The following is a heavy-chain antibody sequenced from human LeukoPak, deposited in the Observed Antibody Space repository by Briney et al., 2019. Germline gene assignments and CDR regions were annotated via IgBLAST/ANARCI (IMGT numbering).Heavy chain of an antibody. V-gene: IGHV1-8*01. J-gene: IGHJ6*02. CDR2: MNPNSGNT. D-gene: IGHD1-26*01. CDR3: ARAVGARAYYYYYYGMDV. CDR1: GYTFTRYD. Sequence: AASVKVSCKASGYTFTRYDINWVRQATGQGLEWMGWMNPNSGNTGYAQKFQGRVTMTRNTSISTAYMELSSLRSEDTAVYYCARAVGARAYYYYYYGMDVWGQGTTVTVSS.